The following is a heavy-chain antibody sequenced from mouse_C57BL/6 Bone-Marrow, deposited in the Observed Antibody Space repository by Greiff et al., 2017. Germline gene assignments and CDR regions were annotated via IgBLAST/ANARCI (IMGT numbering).Heavy chain of an antibody. J-gene: IGHJ2*01. CDR3: AREADGYYGY. CDR1: GYSFTGYY. D-gene: IGHD2-3*01. V-gene: IGHV1-42*01. CDR2: INPSTGGT. Sequence: EVKLQESGPELVNPGASVKISCKASGYSFTGYYMNWVKQSPEKSLEWIGEINPSTGGTTYNQKFKAKATLTVDKSSSTAYMQLKSLTSEDSAVYYCAREADGYYGYWGQGTTLTVSS.